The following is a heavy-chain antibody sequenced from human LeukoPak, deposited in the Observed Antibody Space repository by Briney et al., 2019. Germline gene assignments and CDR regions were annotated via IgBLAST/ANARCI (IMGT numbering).Heavy chain of an antibody. CDR1: EFTFSSYE. Sequence: GGSLRLSCAASEFTFSSYEMNWVRQAPGKGLEWVSYISSSGSTIYYADSVKGRFTISRDNAKNSLYLQMNSLRAEDTAVYYCARERGNYYDSSGYHYYWAQGTLVTVSS. J-gene: IGHJ4*02. V-gene: IGHV3-48*03. D-gene: IGHD3-22*01. CDR2: ISSSGSTI. CDR3: ARERGNYYDSSGYHYY.